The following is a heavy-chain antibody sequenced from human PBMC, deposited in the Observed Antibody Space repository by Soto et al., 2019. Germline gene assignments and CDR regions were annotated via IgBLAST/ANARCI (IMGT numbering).Heavy chain of an antibody. J-gene: IGHJ3*02. V-gene: IGHV3-48*03. CDR3: APRKYGSFNIGAFDI. CDR2: ISKNGIDI. CDR1: GFSFSTYE. D-gene: IGHD1-26*01. Sequence: GGSLRLSCAASGFSFSTYEMNWVRHAPGKGLEWVSYISKNGIDIYYADSVKGRFTISRDNANNSLFLQMDSLRPEDTAVYYCAPRKYGSFNIGAFDIWGQGTMVTVSS.